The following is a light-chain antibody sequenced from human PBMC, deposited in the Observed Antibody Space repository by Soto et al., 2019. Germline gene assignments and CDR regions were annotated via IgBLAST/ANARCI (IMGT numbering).Light chain of an antibody. Sequence: EIVLTQSPATLSLSPGERATLSCRASQSVSSYLAWYQQKPGQAPRLLIYGASNRATGIPARFGGSGSGTDFTLTISSLEPEDFAVYYCQQRSNWPLTFGGGTKVEIK. CDR2: GAS. CDR3: QQRSNWPLT. CDR1: QSVSSY. J-gene: IGKJ4*01. V-gene: IGKV3-11*01.